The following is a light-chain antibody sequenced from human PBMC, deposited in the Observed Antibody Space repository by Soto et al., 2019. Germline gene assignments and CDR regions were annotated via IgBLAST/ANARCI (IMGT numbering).Light chain of an antibody. CDR2: AAS. V-gene: IGKV1-8*01. J-gene: IGKJ2*01. Sequence: AIRMTQSPSSFSASTGDRVTITCRASQGISSYLAWYQQKPGKAPNLLIYAASTLQSGVPSRFSGSGSGTDXTXXXXXLQSEDFAXXXXQQYYSYPYTFGQGTKLEIK. CDR3: QQYYSYPYT. CDR1: QGISSY.